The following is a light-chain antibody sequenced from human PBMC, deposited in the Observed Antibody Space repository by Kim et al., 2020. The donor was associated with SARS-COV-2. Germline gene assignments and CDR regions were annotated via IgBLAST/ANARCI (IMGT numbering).Light chain of an antibody. V-gene: IGLV2-14*03. CDR2: DVS. Sequence: GQSIAISCTETGSDVGGYNSVSWYQQHPGKAPQLMIYDVSNRPSGVSNRFSGSKSGNTASLTISGLQAEDEADYYCSSYTSSSTLVFGGGTQLTVL. CDR3: SSYTSSSTLV. CDR1: GSDVGGYNS. J-gene: IGLJ2*01.